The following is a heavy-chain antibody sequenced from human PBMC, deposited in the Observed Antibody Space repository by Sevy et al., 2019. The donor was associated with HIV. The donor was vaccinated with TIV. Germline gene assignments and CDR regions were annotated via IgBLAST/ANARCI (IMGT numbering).Heavy chain of an antibody. CDR1: GFTFSRSS. CDR2: ISSSSNYI. D-gene: IGHD3-22*01. V-gene: IGHV3-21*01. J-gene: IGHJ3*02. CDR3: ARDKREAYFDGSTSSDAFDI. Sequence: GGSLRLSCAGSGFTFSRSSMNWVRQAPGKGLEWVSSISSSSNYIYYADSVKGRFTISRDNAKNSLLLLINSLRAEDTAVYYCARDKREAYFDGSTSSDAFDIWGQGTLVTVSS.